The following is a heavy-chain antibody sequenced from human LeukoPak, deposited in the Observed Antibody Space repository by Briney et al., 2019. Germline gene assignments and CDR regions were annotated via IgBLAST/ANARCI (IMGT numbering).Heavy chain of an antibody. CDR1: GYTFTGYY. Sequence: RASVKVSCKASGYTFTGYYMHWVRQAPGQGLEWMGWINPNSGGTNYAQKFQGRVTMTRDTSISTAYMELSRLRSDDTAVYYCASQFRSNFGDAFDIWGQGTMVTVSS. D-gene: IGHD3-3*01. J-gene: IGHJ3*02. CDR2: INPNSGGT. V-gene: IGHV1-2*02. CDR3: ASQFRSNFGDAFDI.